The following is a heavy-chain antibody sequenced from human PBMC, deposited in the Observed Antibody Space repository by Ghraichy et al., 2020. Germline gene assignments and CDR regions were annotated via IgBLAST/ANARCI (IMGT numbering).Heavy chain of an antibody. J-gene: IGHJ3*02. CDR2: IWYDGSNK. V-gene: IGHV3-33*01. Sequence: GESLNISCAASGFTFSSYGMHWVRQAPGKGLEWVAVIWYDGSNKYYADSVKGRFTISRDNSKNTLYLQMNSLRAEDTAVYYCASREGYSYGYAFDIWGQGTMATVSS. D-gene: IGHD5-18*01. CDR3: ASREGYSYGYAFDI. CDR1: GFTFSSYG.